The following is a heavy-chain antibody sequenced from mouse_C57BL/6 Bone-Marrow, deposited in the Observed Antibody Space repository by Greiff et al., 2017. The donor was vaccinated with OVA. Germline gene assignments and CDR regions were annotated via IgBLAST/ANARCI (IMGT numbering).Heavy chain of an antibody. Sequence: VQLQQPGAELVKPGASVKLSCKASGYTFTSYWMHWVKQRPGQGLEWIGMIHPNSGSTNYNEKFKSKATLTVDKSSITAYMQLSSLTSEDSAVYYCAREGDSIYSWFAYWGQGTLVTVSA. CDR3: AREGDSIYSWFAY. CDR2: IHPNSGST. V-gene: IGHV1-64*01. J-gene: IGHJ3*01. CDR1: GYTFTSYW. D-gene: IGHD2-1*01.